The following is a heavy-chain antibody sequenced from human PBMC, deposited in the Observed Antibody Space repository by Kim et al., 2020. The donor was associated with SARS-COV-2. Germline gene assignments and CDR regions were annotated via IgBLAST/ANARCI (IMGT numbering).Heavy chain of an antibody. CDR1: GFTFSSYV. D-gene: IGHD6-19*01. V-gene: IGHV3-23*01. CDR3: AKDRDSSAWVFDY. J-gene: IGHJ4*02. Sequence: GGSLRLSCAASGFTFSSYVMSWVRQAPGKGLEWVSSISISGASTYYADSVKGRLTISRDNSKSTLHLQMNSLRAEDTAIYYCAKDRDSSAWVFDYWGQGTLVTVSS. CDR2: ISISGAST.